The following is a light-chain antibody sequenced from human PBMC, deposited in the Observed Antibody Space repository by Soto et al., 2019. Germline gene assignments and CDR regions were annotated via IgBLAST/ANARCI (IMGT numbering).Light chain of an antibody. J-gene: IGKJ5*01. CDR2: DAS. V-gene: IGKV3-11*01. Sequence: EIVLTQSPATLSLSPGERATLSCRASRSVSSYLAWYQQEPGQTPRLLIHDASSRATGTPVRFSGSGSGTDFTLTISSLEPEDFAVYYCQQRTNWPTSTFGQGTRLEIK. CDR1: RSVSSY. CDR3: QQRTNWPTST.